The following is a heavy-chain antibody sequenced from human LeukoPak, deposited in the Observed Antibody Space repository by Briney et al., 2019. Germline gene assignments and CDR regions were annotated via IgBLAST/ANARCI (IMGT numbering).Heavy chain of an antibody. CDR1: GFIFSSYW. Sequence: PGGSLRLSCAASGFIFSSYWMNWVRQAPGKGLEWVANIKQDGSEKYYVDSVKGGFTISRDNAKNSLYLQMNSLRAEDTAVYYCARDSVGATYCDYWGQGTLVTVSS. CDR2: IKQDGSEK. CDR3: ARDSVGATYCDY. J-gene: IGHJ4*02. D-gene: IGHD1-26*01. V-gene: IGHV3-7*05.